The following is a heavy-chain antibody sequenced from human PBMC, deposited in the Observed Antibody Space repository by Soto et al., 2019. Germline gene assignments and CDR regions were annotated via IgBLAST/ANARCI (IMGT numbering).Heavy chain of an antibody. J-gene: IGHJ6*03. CDR3: ARDPVTPGYGDYDPYETGGVYYYMDV. Sequence: GGSLRLSCAASGFTFSSYSMNWVRQAPGKGLEWVSYISSSSSTIYYADSVKGRFTISRDNAKNSLYLQMNSLRAEDTAVYYCARDPVTPGYGDYDPYETGGVYYYMDVWGKGTTVTVSS. D-gene: IGHD4-17*01. CDR2: ISSSSSTI. V-gene: IGHV3-48*01. CDR1: GFTFSSYS.